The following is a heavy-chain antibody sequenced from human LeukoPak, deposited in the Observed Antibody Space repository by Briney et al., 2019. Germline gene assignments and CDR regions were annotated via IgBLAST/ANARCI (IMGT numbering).Heavy chain of an antibody. J-gene: IGHJ4*02. D-gene: IGHD6-19*01. CDR2: TYYSGST. CDR3: ARYRYTSGLYFFDY. V-gene: IGHV4-59*01. CDR1: VSSGPISNYY. Sequence: SETLSLTCTVSVSSGPISNYYWSWIRQPTGMGLEWIGYTYYSGSTNYNPSLESRLTTSVDMSKNQFSLRLSSVTAADTAVYYCARYRYTSGLYFFDYWGQGILVTVSS.